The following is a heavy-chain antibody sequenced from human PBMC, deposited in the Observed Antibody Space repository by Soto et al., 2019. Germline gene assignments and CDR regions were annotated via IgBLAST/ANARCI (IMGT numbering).Heavy chain of an antibody. D-gene: IGHD2-15*01. J-gene: IGHJ4*02. CDR1: GGTFSSYA. V-gene: IGHV1-69*06. Sequence: QVQLVQSGAEVKKPGSSVKVSCKASGGTFSSYAISWVRQAPGQGLEWMGGIIPIFGTANYAQKFQGRVTITADKSTSTAYMELSSLRSEDTAVYYCARDVGYCRGGSCYFFDYWGQGTLVTVSS. CDR2: IIPIFGTA. CDR3: ARDVGYCRGGSCYFFDY.